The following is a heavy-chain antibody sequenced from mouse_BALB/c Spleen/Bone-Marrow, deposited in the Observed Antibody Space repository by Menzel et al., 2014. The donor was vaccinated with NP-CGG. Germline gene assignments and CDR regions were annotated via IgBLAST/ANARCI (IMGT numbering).Heavy chain of an antibody. V-gene: IGHV5-17*02. CDR1: GFTFSSFG. CDR3: ARGGNWEDFDY. D-gene: IGHD4-1*01. J-gene: IGHJ2*01. Sequence: EVKLMESGGGLVQPGGSRKLSCAASGFTFSSFGMHWVRQAPERGLEWVAYISSGSSTIYYADTVKGRFTISRDNPKNTLFLQMTSLRPEDTAMYYCARGGNWEDFDYWGQGTTLTVSS. CDR2: ISSGSSTI.